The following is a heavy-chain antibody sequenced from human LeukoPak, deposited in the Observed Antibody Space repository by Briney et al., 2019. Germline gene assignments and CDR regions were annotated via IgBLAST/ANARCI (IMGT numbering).Heavy chain of an antibody. CDR3: ATRNPGVAATDY. J-gene: IGHJ4*02. V-gene: IGHV1-24*01. Sequence: ASVTVSCKVSGYTLTELSMHWVRPAPGKGLEWMGGFDPEDGETIYAQKFQGRVTMTEDTSTDTAYMELSGLRSEDTAVYYCATRNPGVAATDYWGQGTLVTVSS. D-gene: IGHD2-15*01. CDR1: GYTLTELS. CDR2: FDPEDGET.